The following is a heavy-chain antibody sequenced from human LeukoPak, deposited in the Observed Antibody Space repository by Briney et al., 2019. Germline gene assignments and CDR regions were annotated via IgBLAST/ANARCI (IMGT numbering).Heavy chain of an antibody. CDR3: ASWSSSPPYYYYYMDV. CDR1: GYTFTGYY. J-gene: IGHJ6*03. CDR2: VNPNSGGT. Sequence: ASVKVSCKASGYTFTGYYMHWVRQAPEQGLEWMGWVNPNSGGTNYAQKFQGRVTMTRDTSISTAYMELSRLRSDDTAVYYCASWSSSPPYYYYYMDVWGKGTTVTVSS. D-gene: IGHD6-6*01. V-gene: IGHV1-2*02.